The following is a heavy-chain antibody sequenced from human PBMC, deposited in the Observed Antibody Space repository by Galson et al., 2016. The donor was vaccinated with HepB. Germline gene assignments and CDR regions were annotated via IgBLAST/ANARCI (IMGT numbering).Heavy chain of an antibody. V-gene: IGHV3-33*01. CDR3: GRGSKYGFDM. CDR1: GFTFSSYA. Sequence: SLRLSCAASGFTFSSYAMHWVRQAPGKGLEWVAVIWYDGSNKYYADSVKGRFTISRDNAKNTLFLQMNSLRADDTAVYYCGRGSKYGFDMWGQGTMVTVSS. CDR2: IWYDGSNK. J-gene: IGHJ3*02.